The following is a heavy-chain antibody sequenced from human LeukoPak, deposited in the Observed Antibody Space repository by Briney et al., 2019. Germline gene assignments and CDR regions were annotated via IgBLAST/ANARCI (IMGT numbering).Heavy chain of an antibody. D-gene: IGHD3-10*01. Sequence: GGSLRLSCAASGFTFSSYRMNWVRQAPGKGLEWVSYISSSSSTIYYADAVKGRFTISRDNAKNSLYLQMNSLRAEDTAVYYCARDISQPGAQGYWGQGALVTVSS. V-gene: IGHV3-48*01. CDR2: ISSSSSTI. CDR1: GFTFSSYR. J-gene: IGHJ4*02. CDR3: ARDISQPGAQGY.